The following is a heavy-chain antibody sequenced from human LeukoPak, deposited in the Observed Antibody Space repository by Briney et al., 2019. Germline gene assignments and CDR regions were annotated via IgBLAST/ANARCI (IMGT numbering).Heavy chain of an antibody. J-gene: IGHJ5*02. CDR1: GFTFSSYG. Sequence: GGSLRLSCAASGFTFSSYGMHWVRQAPGKGLEWVSFLWYDGTNKYYADSVKGRFTISRDNSKNTLYLQMNSLRVEDTAVYYCARRFGSSDWFGPWGQGTLVTVSS. D-gene: IGHD6-13*01. CDR3: ARRFGSSDWFGP. V-gene: IGHV3-33*01. CDR2: LWYDGTNK.